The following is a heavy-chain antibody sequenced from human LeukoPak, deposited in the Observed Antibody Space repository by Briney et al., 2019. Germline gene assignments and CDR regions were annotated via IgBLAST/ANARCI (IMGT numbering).Heavy chain of an antibody. CDR1: GFTFSSYG. J-gene: IGHJ4*02. D-gene: IGHD3-3*01. V-gene: IGHV4-39*07. CDR2: IYYSGST. Sequence: GSLKLSCAASGFTFSSYGMHWVRQPPGKGLEWIGSIYYSGSTYYNPSLKSRVTISVDTSKNQFSLKLSSVTAADTAVYYCARNDFWSGYSDYWGQGTLVTVSS. CDR3: ARNDFWSGYSDY.